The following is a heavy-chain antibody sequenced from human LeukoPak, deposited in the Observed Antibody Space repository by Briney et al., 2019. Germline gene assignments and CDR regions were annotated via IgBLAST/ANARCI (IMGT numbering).Heavy chain of an antibody. V-gene: IGHV1-2*02. CDR3: ARARYSSGWYYFDY. Sequence: ASVKVSCKASGYTFTGYYMHWVRQAPGQGLEWMGLINPNSGGTNYAQKFQGRVTMTRDASISTAYMDLSRLRSDDTAAYYCARARYSSGWYYFDYWGQGTLVTVSS. CDR1: GYTFTGYY. J-gene: IGHJ4*02. CDR2: INPNSGGT. D-gene: IGHD6-19*01.